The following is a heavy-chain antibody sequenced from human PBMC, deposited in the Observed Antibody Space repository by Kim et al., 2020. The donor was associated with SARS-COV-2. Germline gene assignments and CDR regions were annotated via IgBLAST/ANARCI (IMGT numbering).Heavy chain of an antibody. D-gene: IGHD6-19*01. J-gene: IGHJ4*02. CDR2: IYYSGST. CDR1: GGSISSSSYY. V-gene: IGHV4-39*01. Sequence: SETLSLTCTVSGGSISSSSYYWGWIRQPPGKGLEWIGSIYYSGSTYYNPSLKSRVTISVDTSKNQFSLKLSSVTAADTAVYYCARRHHIDHIPRGSGWYYFDYWGQGTLVTVSS. CDR3: ARRHHIDHIPRGSGWYYFDY.